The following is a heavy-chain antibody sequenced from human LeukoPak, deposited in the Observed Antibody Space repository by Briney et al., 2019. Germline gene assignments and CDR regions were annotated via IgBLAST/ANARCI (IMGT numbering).Heavy chain of an antibody. J-gene: IGHJ4*02. CDR3: ASSSISWKPFDY. CDR1: GFTFSSYE. V-gene: IGHV3-48*03. Sequence: GGSLRLSCAASGFTFSSYEMNWVRQAPGKGLEWVSYISSSGSTIYYADSVKGRFTISRDNAKNSLYLQMNSLRAEDTAVYYCASSSISWKPFDYWGQGTLVTVSS. CDR2: ISSSGSTI. D-gene: IGHD2-2*01.